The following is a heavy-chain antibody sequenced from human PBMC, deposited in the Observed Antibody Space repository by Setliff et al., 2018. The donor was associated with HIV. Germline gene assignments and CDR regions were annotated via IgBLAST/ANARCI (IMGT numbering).Heavy chain of an antibody. D-gene: IGHD3-22*01. J-gene: IGHJ6*03. Sequence: ASVKVSCKASGYSFTNYALNWVRQAPGQGLEWMGWINTNTGNPMYAQGYTGRFVFSLDTSVSTAFLQISSLKAEDTAVYYCAAMIVNYYYMDVWGKGTTVTISS. CDR2: INTNTGNP. CDR3: AAMIVNYYYMDV. CDR1: GYSFTNYA. V-gene: IGHV7-4-1*02.